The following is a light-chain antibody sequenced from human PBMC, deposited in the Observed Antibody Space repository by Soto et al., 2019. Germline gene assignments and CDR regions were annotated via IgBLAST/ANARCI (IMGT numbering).Light chain of an antibody. J-gene: IGLJ2*01. CDR3: ATWDDSVYGPV. V-gene: IGLV1-44*01. Sequence: QSVLTQPPSASGTPGQRVTISCSGRSSNIGANPVNWYQQLPGMAPTVLIYSNDQRPSGVPDRFSGSTSGTSASLAISGLQCEDEADYYCATWDDSVYGPVFGGGTKLTVL. CDR2: SND. CDR1: SSNIGANP.